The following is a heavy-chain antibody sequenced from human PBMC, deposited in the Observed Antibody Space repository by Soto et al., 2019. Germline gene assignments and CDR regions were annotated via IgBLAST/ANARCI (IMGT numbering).Heavy chain of an antibody. V-gene: IGHV1-18*01. CDR2: ISAYNGNT. J-gene: IGHJ4*02. Sequence: QGQLVQSGAEVKKPGASVKVSCKASGYTFTSFGISWVRQAPGQGLEWMGWISAYNGNTNYAQKVQGRVTMTTDTSTSTAYMELRSLRSDDTAVYYCARDSGNLVSWAYFVDYWGQGTLVTVSS. D-gene: IGHD2-15*01. CDR1: GYTFTSFG. CDR3: ARDSGNLVSWAYFVDY.